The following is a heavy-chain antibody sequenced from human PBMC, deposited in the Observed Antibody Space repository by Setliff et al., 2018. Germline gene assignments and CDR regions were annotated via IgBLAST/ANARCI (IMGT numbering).Heavy chain of an antibody. Sequence: SETLSLTCAVSGDSISSGNWWSWVRQPPEKGLEWIGEINHSGNTNYNPSLKSRVTISVDKSTNQFSLRLNSVTAADTAVYYCATSYTILSPFHIWGQGSMVTVSS. CDR1: GDSISSGNW. J-gene: IGHJ3*02. CDR3: ATSYTILSPFHI. V-gene: IGHV4-4*02. D-gene: IGHD2-2*02. CDR2: INHSGNT.